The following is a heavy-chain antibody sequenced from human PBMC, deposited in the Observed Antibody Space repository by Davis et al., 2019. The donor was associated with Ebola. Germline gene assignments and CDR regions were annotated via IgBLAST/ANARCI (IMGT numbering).Heavy chain of an antibody. CDR1: GGSFSDYY. Sequence: MPSETLSLTCAVSGGSFSDYYWTWIRQPPGKGLEWIGEINHGGSATYNPSLKSRVTISIDTSKNQFSLKLSSLTAADTAVYYCARVSDVRDNWFDPWGQGTLVTVSS. CDR3: ARVSDVRDNWFDP. V-gene: IGHV4-34*01. CDR2: INHGGSA. J-gene: IGHJ5*02. D-gene: IGHD3-10*01.